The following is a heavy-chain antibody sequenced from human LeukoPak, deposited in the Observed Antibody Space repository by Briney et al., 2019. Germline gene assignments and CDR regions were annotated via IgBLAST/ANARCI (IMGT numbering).Heavy chain of an antibody. CDR2: INPNSGGT. CDR1: GYTFTGYY. D-gene: IGHD6-13*01. J-gene: IGHJ4*02. CDR3: ARKMYSSSWIDY. V-gene: IGHV1-2*02. Sequence: ASVKVSCKASGYTFTGYYIHWVRQAPGQGLEGMGWINPNSGGTNYAQKFQGRVTMTRDTSISTAYMELSRLRSDDTAVYYCARKMYSSSWIDYWGQGTLVTVSS.